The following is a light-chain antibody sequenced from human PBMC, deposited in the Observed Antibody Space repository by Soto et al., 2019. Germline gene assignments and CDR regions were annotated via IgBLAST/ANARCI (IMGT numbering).Light chain of an antibody. CDR2: DAS. J-gene: IGKJ4*01. CDR3: QQRSYWLT. CDR1: QSVSSY. V-gene: IGKV3-11*01. Sequence: PGERATLSCRASQSVSSYLAWYQQKPGQAPRLLIYDASNRATGVPARFSGSGSGTDFTLTISSLEPEDFAVYYCQQRSYWLTFGGGTKVEIE.